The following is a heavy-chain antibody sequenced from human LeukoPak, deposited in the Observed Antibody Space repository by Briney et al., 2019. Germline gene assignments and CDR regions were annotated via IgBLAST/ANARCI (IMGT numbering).Heavy chain of an antibody. CDR3: ARHPNSGSIDPEDYFDY. J-gene: IGHJ4*02. D-gene: IGHD1-26*01. CDR1: GVSISSSSYY. CDR2: IYYSGST. Sequence: NSSETLSLTCTVSGVSISSSSYYWGWIRQPPGKGLEWIGSIYYSGSTYYNPSLKSRVPISVDTSKNQFSLKLSSVTAADTAVYYCARHPNSGSIDPEDYFDYWGQGTLVTVSS. V-gene: IGHV4-39*01.